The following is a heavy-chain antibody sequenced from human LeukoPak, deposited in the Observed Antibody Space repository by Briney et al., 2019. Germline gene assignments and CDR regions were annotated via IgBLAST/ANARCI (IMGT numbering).Heavy chain of an antibody. J-gene: IGHJ6*03. Sequence: GGSLRLSCAASGFTFSSYGMHWVRQAPGKGLEWVAFIRYDGSNKYYADSVKGRFTISRDNSKNSLYLQMNSLRVEDTAVYYCARDPYSGAYFEGYYHYYMDVWGKGTTVTVSS. D-gene: IGHD3-9*01. CDR1: GFTFSSYG. V-gene: IGHV3-30*02. CDR3: ARDPYSGAYFEGYYHYYMDV. CDR2: IRYDGSNK.